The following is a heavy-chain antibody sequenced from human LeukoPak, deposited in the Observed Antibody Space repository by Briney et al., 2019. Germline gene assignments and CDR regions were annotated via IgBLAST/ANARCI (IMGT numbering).Heavy chain of an antibody. Sequence: GGSLRLSCAASGITVSSNYMSWVRQAPWKGLEWVSVIYSGGSTYYADSVKGRFTISRDNSKNTLYLQMNSLRAEDTAVYYCARGDSGYYYGMDVWGQGTTVTVSS. V-gene: IGHV3-53*01. D-gene: IGHD3-10*01. CDR2: IYSGGST. CDR1: GITVSSNY. CDR3: ARGDSGYYYGMDV. J-gene: IGHJ6*02.